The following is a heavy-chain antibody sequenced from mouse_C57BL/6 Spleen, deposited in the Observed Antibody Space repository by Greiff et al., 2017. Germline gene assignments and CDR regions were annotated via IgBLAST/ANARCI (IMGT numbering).Heavy chain of an antibody. CDR2: IYPGDGDT. CDR1: GYAFSSYW. D-gene: IGHD1-1*01. J-gene: IGHJ4*01. Sequence: VQLQQSGAELVKPGASVKISCKASGYAFSSYWMNWVKQRPGKGLEWIGQIYPGDGDTNYNGKFKGKATLTADKSSSTAYMQISSLTSEDSAVYFCASFITTVVAGDYYAMDYWGQGTSVTVSS. V-gene: IGHV1-80*01. CDR3: ASFITTVVAGDYYAMDY.